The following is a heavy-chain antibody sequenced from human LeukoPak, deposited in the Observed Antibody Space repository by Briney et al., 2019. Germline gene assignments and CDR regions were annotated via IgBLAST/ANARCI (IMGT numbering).Heavy chain of an antibody. CDR2: ISYDGSNK. D-gene: IGHD3-3*01. V-gene: IGHV3-30*03. J-gene: IGHJ4*02. CDR1: GFTFSSYG. CDR3: ARDPAKFWSGHDY. Sequence: GGSLRLSCAASGFTFSSYGMHWVRQAPGKGLEWVAVISYDGSNKYYADSVKGRFTISRDNSKNTLYVQMNSLRAEDTAVNYCARDPAKFWSGHDYWGQGTLVTVSS.